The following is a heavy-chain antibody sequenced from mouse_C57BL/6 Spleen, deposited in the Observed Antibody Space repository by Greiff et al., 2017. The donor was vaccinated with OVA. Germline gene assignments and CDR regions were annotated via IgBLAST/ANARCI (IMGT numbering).Heavy chain of an antibody. CDR3: ARGGEYCGSSYDWFAY. V-gene: IGHV5-17*01. D-gene: IGHD1-1*01. CDR1: GFTFSDYG. Sequence: VQLKESGGGLVKPGGSLKLSCAASGFTFSDYGMHWVRQAPEKGLEWVAYISSGSSTIYYADTVKGRFTISRDNAKNTLFLQMTSLRSEDTAMYYCARGGEYCGSSYDWFAYWGQGTLVTVSA. J-gene: IGHJ3*01. CDR2: ISSGSSTI.